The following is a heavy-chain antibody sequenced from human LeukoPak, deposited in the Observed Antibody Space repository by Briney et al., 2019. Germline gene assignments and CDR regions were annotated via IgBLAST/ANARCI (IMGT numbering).Heavy chain of an antibody. V-gene: IGHV1-2*02. J-gene: IGHJ4*02. Sequence: ASVKVSCKASGYTFTGYYMHWVRHAPGQGLELMGWINPNSGGTNYAQKFQGRVTMTRDTSISTAYMELSRLRSDDTAVYYCARDSSGWFLVYWGQGTLVTVSS. CDR3: ARDSSGWFLVY. D-gene: IGHD6-19*01. CDR1: GYTFTGYY. CDR2: INPNSGGT.